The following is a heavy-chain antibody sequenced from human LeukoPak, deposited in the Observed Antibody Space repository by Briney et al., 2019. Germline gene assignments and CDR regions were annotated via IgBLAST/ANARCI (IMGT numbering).Heavy chain of an antibody. D-gene: IGHD4-17*01. V-gene: IGHV3-30*18. CDR3: AKDRGGFMTTVTADY. CDR2: ISYDGSNK. J-gene: IGHJ4*02. CDR1: GFTFSSYG. Sequence: GGSLRLSCAASGFTFSSYGMHWVRQAPGKGLEWVAVISYDGSNKYYADSVKGRFTISRDNSKNTLYLQMNSLRAEDTAVYYCAKDRGGFMTTVTADYWGQGTLVTVSS.